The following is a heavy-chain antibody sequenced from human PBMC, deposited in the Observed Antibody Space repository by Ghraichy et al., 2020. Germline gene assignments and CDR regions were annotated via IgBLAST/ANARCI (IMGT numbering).Heavy chain of an antibody. CDR1: GVSLSDNY. D-gene: IGHD3-10*01. CDR2: LNHSGNI. CDR3: ARGRITLLRGVIIRDAFDI. J-gene: IGHJ3*02. Sequence: GSLSLTCSVYGVSLSDNYWAWIRQPPGKGLEWIGELNHSGNINYNPSLKSRVSISLDTSKNQFSLNLTSVTASDTAVYYCARGRITLLRGVIIRDAFDIWGQGTVVTVSS. V-gene: IGHV4-34*01.